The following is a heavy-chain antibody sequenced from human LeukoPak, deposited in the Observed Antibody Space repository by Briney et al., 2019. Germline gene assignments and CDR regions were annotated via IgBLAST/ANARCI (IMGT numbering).Heavy chain of an antibody. CDR3: AKGLARLRLGELSS. CDR2: ISGSGGST. V-gene: IGHV3-23*01. J-gene: IGHJ5*02. CDR1: GFTFSSYA. Sequence: GRSLRLSCAASGFTFSSYAMHWVRQAPGKGLEWVSAISGSGGSTYYADSVKGRFTISRDNSKNTLYLQMNSLRAEDTAVYYCAKGLARLRLGELSSWGQGTLVTVSS. D-gene: IGHD3-16*02.